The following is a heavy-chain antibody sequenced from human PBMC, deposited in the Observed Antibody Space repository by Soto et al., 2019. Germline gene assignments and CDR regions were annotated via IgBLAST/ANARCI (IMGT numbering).Heavy chain of an antibody. Sequence: PGGSLRLSCAASGFTFSSYEMNWVRQAPGKGLEWVSYISSSGSTIYYADSVKGRFTISRDNAKNSLYLQMNSLRAEDTAVYYCASILVKPSDAFDIWGQGTMVTVSS. CDR1: GFTFSSYE. D-gene: IGHD6-6*01. J-gene: IGHJ3*02. V-gene: IGHV3-48*03. CDR2: ISSSGSTI. CDR3: ASILVKPSDAFDI.